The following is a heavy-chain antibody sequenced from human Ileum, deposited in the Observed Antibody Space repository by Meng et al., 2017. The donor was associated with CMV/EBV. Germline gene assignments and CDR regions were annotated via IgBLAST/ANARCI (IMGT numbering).Heavy chain of an antibody. V-gene: IGHV6-1*01. CDR3: AREMGAHDY. Sequence: VQLQQSGPGLAKPSQTLSLTCAISGDSVSSNIAAWSWIRQSPSRGLEWLGRTYYRSKWYDDYAVSVKSRVTITPDTSKNQFSLHLNSVSPEDTAIYFCAREMGAHDYWGQGTLVTVSS. J-gene: IGHJ4*02. CDR2: TYYRSKWYD. D-gene: IGHD4/OR15-4a*01. CDR1: GDSVSSNIAA.